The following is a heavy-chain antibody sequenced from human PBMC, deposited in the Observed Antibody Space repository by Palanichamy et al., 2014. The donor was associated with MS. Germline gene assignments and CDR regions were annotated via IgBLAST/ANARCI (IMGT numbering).Heavy chain of an antibody. CDR2: ISSSSSYI. Sequence: EVQLVESGGGLVKPGGSLRLSCAASGLTFSSYSMNWVRQAPGKGLEWVSSISSSSSYIYYADSVKGRFTISRDNAKNSLYLQMNSLRAEDTAVYYCARDPDVYSSRWYLDYWGQGTLVTVSS. V-gene: IGHV3-21*01. J-gene: IGHJ4*02. CDR1: GLTFSSYS. D-gene: IGHD6-13*01. CDR3: ARDPDVYSSRWYLDY.